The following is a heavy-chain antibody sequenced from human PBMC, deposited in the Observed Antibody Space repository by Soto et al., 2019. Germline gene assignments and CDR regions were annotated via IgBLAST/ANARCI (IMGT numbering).Heavy chain of an antibody. CDR1: GFTISDYG. V-gene: IGHV3-23*01. D-gene: IGHD3-10*01. CDR3: VRWNGFGES. CDR2: FSGSRGKT. J-gene: IGHJ4*02. Sequence: EVQLLASGGNSVQPGGSLKLSCAVSGFTISDYGVTWVRQPPGKGLYWVSGFSGSRGKTFYADSVRGRFTISREYSTNTVYVQMDSLGAEDTAVYYCVRWNGFGESWGQGTLVTVSS.